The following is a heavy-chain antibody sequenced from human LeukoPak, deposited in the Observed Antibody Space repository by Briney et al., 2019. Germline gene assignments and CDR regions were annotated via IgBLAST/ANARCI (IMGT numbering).Heavy chain of an antibody. CDR2: ISYDGSNK. CDR3: AKDKIYDSSGYYSGDFDY. J-gene: IGHJ4*02. CDR1: GFTFSSYG. V-gene: IGHV3-30*18. Sequence: GGSLRLSCAASGFTFSSYGMHWVRQAPGKGLEWVSVISYDGSNKYYAGSVKGRFTISRDNSKNTLYLQMNSLRAEDTAVYYCAKDKIYDSSGYYSGDFDYWGQGTLVTVSS. D-gene: IGHD3-22*01.